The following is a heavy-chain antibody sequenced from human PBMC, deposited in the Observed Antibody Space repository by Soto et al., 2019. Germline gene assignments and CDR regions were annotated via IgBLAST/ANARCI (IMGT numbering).Heavy chain of an antibody. CDR2: INPNSGAT. Sequence: QVQLVQSGAEVRKPGASVTVSCRTSGDTFSDYYIHWVRQAPGQGLGWMGWINPNSGATNYAQKFRGWVTMTRDTFIRTVYMQLSRLRSDDTAVYYCARESGGATATLDYYYFYMDVWGTGTTVTVSS. J-gene: IGHJ6*03. CDR3: ARESGGATATLDYYYFYMDV. CDR1: GDTFSDYY. V-gene: IGHV1-2*04. D-gene: IGHD5-12*01.